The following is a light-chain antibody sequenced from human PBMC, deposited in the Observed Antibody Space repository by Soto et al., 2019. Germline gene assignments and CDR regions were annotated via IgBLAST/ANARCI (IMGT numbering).Light chain of an antibody. CDR2: KAS. CDR3: QQYHTWWT. Sequence: DIQMTQSPSTLSASIGDRVTITCRASQSINVWLAWYQQKPGKAPKLLIYKASSLESGVPSRFSGSGSGTEFTLTISSLQPDDFATYYCQQYHTWWTFGQGTKVEI. J-gene: IGKJ1*01. V-gene: IGKV1-5*03. CDR1: QSINVW.